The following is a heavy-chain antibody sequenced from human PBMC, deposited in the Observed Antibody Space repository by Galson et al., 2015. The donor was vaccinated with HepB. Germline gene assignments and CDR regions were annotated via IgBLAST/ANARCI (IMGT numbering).Heavy chain of an antibody. V-gene: IGHV1-2*02. CDR2: INPYSGGT. CDR3: ARGRHPAYYFDY. D-gene: IGHD6-25*01. Sequence: SVKVSCKASGYTFTDYYMHWVRQAPGQGLEWMGWINPYSGGTNYAQKFQGRVTMTRDTSITTAYMELSRLRSDDTVVYYCARGRHPAYYFDYWGQGTLVTVSS. J-gene: IGHJ4*02. CDR1: GYTFTDYY.